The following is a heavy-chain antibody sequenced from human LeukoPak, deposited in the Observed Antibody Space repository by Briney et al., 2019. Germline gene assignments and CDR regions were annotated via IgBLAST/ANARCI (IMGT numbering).Heavy chain of an antibody. J-gene: IGHJ3*02. Sequence: GGSLRLSCAASGFTFSSYAISWVRQAPGQGLEWMGRIIPILGIANYAQKFQGRVTITADKSTSTAYMELSSLRSEDTAVYYCASRSSNGAFDIWGQGTMVTVSS. CDR1: GFTFSSYA. CDR3: ASRSSNGAFDI. V-gene: IGHV1-69*04. CDR2: IIPILGIA. D-gene: IGHD2-2*01.